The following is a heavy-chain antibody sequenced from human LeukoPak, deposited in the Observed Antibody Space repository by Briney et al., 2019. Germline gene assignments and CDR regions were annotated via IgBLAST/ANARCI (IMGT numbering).Heavy chain of an antibody. CDR3: ARPYSSGWRGAFDV. Sequence: SETLSLTCTVSGGSISSHYWSWIRQPPGKGLEWIGNIYYTGSTNYNPSLKSRVTISVDTSKNQFSLRLSSVTAADTAVYYCARPYSSGWRGAFDVWGQGTMVTVSS. D-gene: IGHD6-25*01. CDR1: GGSISSHY. CDR2: IYYTGST. V-gene: IGHV4-59*11. J-gene: IGHJ3*01.